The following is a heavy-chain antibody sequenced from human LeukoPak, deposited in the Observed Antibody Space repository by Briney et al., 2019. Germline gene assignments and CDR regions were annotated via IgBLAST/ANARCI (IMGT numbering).Heavy chain of an antibody. CDR1: GYTFTSYY. CDR3: ARDRVPIRIVVVTATTSSGFDY. D-gene: IGHD2-21*02. J-gene: IGHJ4*02. CDR2: INPSGGST. Sequence: ASVKVSCKAPGYTFTSYYIHWVRQAPGQGLEWMGIINPSGGSTSYAQKFQGRVTMTRDMPTSTVYMELSSLRSEDTAVYYCARDRVPIRIVVVTATTSSGFDYWGQGTLVTVSS. V-gene: IGHV1-46*01.